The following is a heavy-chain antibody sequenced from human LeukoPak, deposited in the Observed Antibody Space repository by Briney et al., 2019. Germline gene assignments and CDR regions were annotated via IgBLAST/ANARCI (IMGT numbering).Heavy chain of an antibody. J-gene: IGHJ4*02. D-gene: IGHD5-24*01. V-gene: IGHV3-53*01. CDR1: GFTVSTNY. CDR2: MYGVGST. CDR3: ARSGNSYNYGPFDY. Sequence: PGGSLRLSCAASGFTVSTNYMSWVRQAPGKGPEWVSVMYGVGSTDSADSVKGRFTISRDNSKNTLYLQMNSLRAEDTAVYYCARSGNSYNYGPFDYWGPGTLVTVSS.